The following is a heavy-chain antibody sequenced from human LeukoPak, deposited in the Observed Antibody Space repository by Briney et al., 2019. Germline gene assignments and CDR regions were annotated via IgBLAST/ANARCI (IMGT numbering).Heavy chain of an antibody. Sequence: GGSLRLSCAASGFILSSYGMNWVRQAPGKGLEWVSYISGSGNAKHYTDSVKGRFTISRDNAKNALYLQMNSLRAEDTAVYFCARDYLYAFDYWGQGTLVTVSS. CDR1: GFILSSYG. D-gene: IGHD2-2*01. J-gene: IGHJ4*02. V-gene: IGHV3-48*01. CDR3: ARDYLYAFDY. CDR2: ISGSGNAK.